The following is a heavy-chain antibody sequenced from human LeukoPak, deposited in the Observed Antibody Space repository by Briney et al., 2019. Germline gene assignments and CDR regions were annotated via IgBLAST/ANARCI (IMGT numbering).Heavy chain of an antibody. CDR3: ARDRGYSYGLRPYYFDY. J-gene: IGHJ4*02. D-gene: IGHD5-18*01. CDR2: ISSSSSYI. Sequence: GGSLRLSCAASGFTSSSYSMNWVRQAPGKGLEWVSSISSSSSYIYYADSVKGRFTISRDNAKNSLYLQMNSLRAEDTAVYYCARDRGYSYGLRPYYFDYWGQGTLVTVSS. CDR1: GFTSSSYS. V-gene: IGHV3-21*01.